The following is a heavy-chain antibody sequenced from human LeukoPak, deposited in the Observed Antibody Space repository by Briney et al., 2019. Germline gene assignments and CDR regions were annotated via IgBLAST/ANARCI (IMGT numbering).Heavy chain of an antibody. V-gene: IGHV3-21*01. J-gene: IGHJ3*02. CDR3: ARVEFSGPSCYYAPPRDVFDI. CDR1: GFTFSSYS. Sequence: AGGSLRLSRAASGFTFSSYSMNWVRQAPGKGLEWVSSISSSSSYIYYADSVKGRFTISRDNAKNPLYLQMNSLRAEDTAVYYCARVEFSGPSCYYAPPRDVFDIWGKGKMVTVFS. CDR2: ISSSSSYI. D-gene: IGHD2-2*01.